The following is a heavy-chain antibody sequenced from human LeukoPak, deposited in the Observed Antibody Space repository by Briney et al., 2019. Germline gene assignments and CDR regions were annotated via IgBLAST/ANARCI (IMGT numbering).Heavy chain of an antibody. CDR3: ARGAYIAAAQYGY. D-gene: IGHD6-13*01. CDR2: IYYSGTT. V-gene: IGHV4-59*01. J-gene: IGHJ4*02. Sequence: PSETLSLTCTVSGGSIGTYSWNWIRQPPGKGLEWFGYIYYSGTTNYNPSLKSRVTISVDTSKNQFSLKLSSVTAADTAVYYCARGAYIAAAQYGYWGQGTLVTVSS. CDR1: GGSIGTYS.